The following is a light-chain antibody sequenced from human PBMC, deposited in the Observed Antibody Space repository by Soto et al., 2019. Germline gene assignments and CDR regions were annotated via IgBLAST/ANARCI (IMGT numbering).Light chain of an antibody. CDR1: SSNIGSKT. J-gene: IGLJ2*01. CDR2: GTN. V-gene: IGLV1-44*01. CDR3: AAWDDSLNGRV. Sequence: QSGLTQPPSGSEAPRQRVTISCSGSSSNIGSKTVIWYQQSPGTARRLLIRGTNQRPSAVPDRFSGFKSGTSASLAIRGLQSEDEADVHCAAWDDSLNGRVCGGGTKVTVL.